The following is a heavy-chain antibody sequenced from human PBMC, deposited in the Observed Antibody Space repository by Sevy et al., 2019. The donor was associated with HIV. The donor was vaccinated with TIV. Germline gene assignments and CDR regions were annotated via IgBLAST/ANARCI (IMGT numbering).Heavy chain of an antibody. D-gene: IGHD6-19*01. CDR2: LNWDSGSV. Sequence: SLKISCAASGFTFDDFAMHWVRQVPGKGLEWVSGLNWDSGSVAYADSVKGRFTISRDNPKNALFQQMNSLRAEDPALYYCAKDIGATGIAVVANWGQGILVTVSS. CDR3: AKDIGATGIAVVAN. J-gene: IGHJ4*02. V-gene: IGHV3-9*01. CDR1: GFTFDDFA.